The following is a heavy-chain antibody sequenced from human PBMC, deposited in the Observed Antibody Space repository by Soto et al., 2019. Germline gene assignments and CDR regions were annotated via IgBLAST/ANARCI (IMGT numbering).Heavy chain of an antibody. J-gene: IGHJ4*02. CDR1: GYTFTSYD. CDR2: MNPNSGNT. V-gene: IGHV1-8*01. D-gene: IGHD2-8*01. CDR3: ARGYCTNGVCYTGWFDY. Sequence: QVQLVQSGAEVKKPGASVKVSCKASGYTFTSYDINWVRQATGQGLESMGWMNPNSGNTGYAQKFQGRVTMTRNTSISTAYMELSSLRSEDTAVYYCARGYCTNGVCYTGWFDYWGQGTLVTVSS.